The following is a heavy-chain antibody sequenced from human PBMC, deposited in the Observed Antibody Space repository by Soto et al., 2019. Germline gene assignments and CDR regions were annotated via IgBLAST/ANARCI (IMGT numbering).Heavy chain of an antibody. D-gene: IGHD2-15*01. CDR1: GFTFSGSA. J-gene: IGHJ3*02. CDR3: TRRSGVDCSGGSCYLWRSRDDAFDI. CDR2: IRSKANSYAT. Sequence: GGSLRLSCAASGFTFSGSAMHWVRQASGKGLEWVGRIRSKANSYATAYAASVKGRFTISRDDSKNTADLQMNSLKTEESAVYYCTRRSGVDCSGGSCYLWRSRDDAFDIWGQGTMVTVSS. V-gene: IGHV3-73*01.